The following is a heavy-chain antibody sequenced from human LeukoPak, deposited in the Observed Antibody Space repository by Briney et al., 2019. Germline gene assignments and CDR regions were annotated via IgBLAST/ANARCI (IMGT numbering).Heavy chain of an antibody. J-gene: IGHJ3*01. CDR2: ISASGGRT. Sequence: GGSLRLSCAASGFTFSSYAMSWVRQAPGKGPEWVSGISASGGRTYYADSVKGSSKNTVYLQMNSLRAEDTAVYYCAKGKVNHDGAFDLWGQGTMVTVSS. D-gene: IGHD1-14*01. CDR3: AKGKVNHDGAFDL. CDR1: GFTFSSYA. V-gene: IGHV3-23*01.